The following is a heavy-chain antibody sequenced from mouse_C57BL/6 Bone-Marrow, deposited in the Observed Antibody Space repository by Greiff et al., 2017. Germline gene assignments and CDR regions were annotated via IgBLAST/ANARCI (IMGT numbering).Heavy chain of an antibody. CDR2: IFPGDGDT. CDR3: ARSVANCVYYYAMDY. CDR1: GYAFSSSW. J-gene: IGHJ4*01. D-gene: IGHD1-1*02. Sequence: QVQLQQSGPELVKPGASVKISCKASGYAFSSSWMDWVKQRPGKGLEWIGRIFPGDGDTNYNGKFKGKATLTADKSSSTAYMQLSSLTSEDSAVYFCARSVANCVYYYAMDYWGQGTSVTVSS. V-gene: IGHV1-82*01.